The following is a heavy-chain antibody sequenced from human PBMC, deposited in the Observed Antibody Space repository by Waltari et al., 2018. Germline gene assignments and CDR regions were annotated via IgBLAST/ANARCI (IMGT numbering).Heavy chain of an antibody. Sequence: EVQLMQSGGGLVQPGGSLTHSCTDSGFAFSALALNWVRQAPGRGLEWLSYISNTSKTIYYAESVKGRLTVSRDNAKNSLYLQMNSLSAEDTAVYFCAKSSGFYLRSDTFDMWGQGTRVTVSS. CDR1: GFAFSALA. V-gene: IGHV3-48*01. CDR3: AKSSGFYLRSDTFDM. D-gene: IGHD3-3*01. CDR2: ISNTSKTI. J-gene: IGHJ3*02.